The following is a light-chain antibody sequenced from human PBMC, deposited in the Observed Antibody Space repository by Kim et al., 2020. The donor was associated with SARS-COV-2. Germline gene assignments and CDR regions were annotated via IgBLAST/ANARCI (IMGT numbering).Light chain of an antibody. Sequence: ALGLTVRITWQGDSLRSYYACWCQQKPGQTAVLVIYGKNNRPSAIPDRFCGSSSGDTASLAITGAQAEDEADYYCNSRDSSGGHVVFGGGTQLTVL. CDR2: GKN. CDR1: SLRSYY. V-gene: IGLV3-19*01. CDR3: NSRDSSGGHVV. J-gene: IGLJ2*01.